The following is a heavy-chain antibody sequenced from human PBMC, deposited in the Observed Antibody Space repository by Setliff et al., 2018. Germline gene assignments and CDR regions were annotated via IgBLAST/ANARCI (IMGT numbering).Heavy chain of an antibody. D-gene: IGHD1-26*01. CDR1: GGSISSYY. CDR2: IYYSGST. V-gene: IGHV4-59*01. Sequence: SETLSLTCTVSGGSISSYYWSRIRQPPGKGLEWIGYIYYSGSTNYNPSLKSRVTISVDTSKNQFSLKLSSVTAADTAVYYCASYGSNYWGQGTLVTVSS. J-gene: IGHJ4*02. CDR3: ASYGSNY.